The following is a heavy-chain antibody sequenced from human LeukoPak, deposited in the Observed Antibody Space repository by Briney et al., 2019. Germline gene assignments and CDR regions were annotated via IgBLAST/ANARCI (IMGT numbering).Heavy chain of an antibody. Sequence: GGSLRLPCAASGFTFSSYAMSWVRQAPGKGLDWVSAISGSGGSTYYADSVKGRFTISRDNAKNSLYLQMNSLRAEDTAVYYCARGGEMGIPQYPDYWGQGTLVTVSS. CDR1: GFTFSSYA. V-gene: IGHV3-23*01. CDR3: ARGGEMGIPQYPDY. CDR2: ISGSGGST. J-gene: IGHJ4*02. D-gene: IGHD5-24*01.